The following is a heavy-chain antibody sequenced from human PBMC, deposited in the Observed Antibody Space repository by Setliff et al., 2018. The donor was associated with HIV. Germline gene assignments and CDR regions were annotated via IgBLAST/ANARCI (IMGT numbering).Heavy chain of an antibody. V-gene: IGHV4-59*01. CDR1: GDSFNNYH. CDR3: ARSVARDYWYFGH. J-gene: IGHJ2*01. D-gene: IGHD6-6*01. Sequence: SETLSLTCTVSGDSFNNYHWSWIRQPPGEGLEFLGFFHYRGSPIYNPSLKSRVKISVDTSKNQFSLNLTSVTAADTAVYYCARSVARDYWYFGHWGRGTLVTVSP. CDR2: FHYRGSP.